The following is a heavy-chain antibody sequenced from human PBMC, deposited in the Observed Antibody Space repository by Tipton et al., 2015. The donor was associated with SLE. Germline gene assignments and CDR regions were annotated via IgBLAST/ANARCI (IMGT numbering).Heavy chain of an antibody. Sequence: QSGAEVKKPGASVKVSCKASGYTFTSYGISWVRQAPGQGLEWMGWICAYNGNTNYAQKLQGRVTMTTDTSTSTAYMELGSLRSDDTAVYYCARPSGYTAMAPYYYYFDYWGQGTLVTVSS. V-gene: IGHV1-18*01. J-gene: IGHJ4*02. CDR2: ICAYNGNT. D-gene: IGHD5-18*01. CDR1: GYTFTSYG. CDR3: ARPSGYTAMAPYYYYFDY.